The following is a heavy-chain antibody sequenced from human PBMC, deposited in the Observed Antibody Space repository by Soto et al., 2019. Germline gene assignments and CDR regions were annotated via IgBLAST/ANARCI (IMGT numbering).Heavy chain of an antibody. CDR2: IYYSGST. J-gene: IGHJ4*02. Sequence: SETLSLTCTVCGGSISSYYWSWIRQPPGKGLEWIGYIYYSGSTNYNPSLKSRVTISVDTSKNQFSLKLSSVTAADTAVYFCARVRTEYAGLDYWGQGTLVTVSS. CDR1: GGSISSYY. CDR3: ARVRTEYAGLDY. D-gene: IGHD2-2*01. V-gene: IGHV4-59*01.